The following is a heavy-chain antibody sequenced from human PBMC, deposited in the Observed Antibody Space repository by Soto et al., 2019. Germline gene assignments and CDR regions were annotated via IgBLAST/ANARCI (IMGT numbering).Heavy chain of an antibody. CDR1: GGTFSSYT. CDR2: IIPILGIA. Sequence: ASVKASCKASGGTFSSYTISWVRQAPGQGLEWMGRIIPILGIANYAQKFQGRVTITADKSTSTAYMELNSLRAEDTAVYYCAKDPPSVLVPAARHPRPQLLYGMDVWGQGTTVTVS. J-gene: IGHJ6*02. CDR3: AKDPPSVLVPAARHPRPQLLYGMDV. D-gene: IGHD2-2*01. V-gene: IGHV1-69*04.